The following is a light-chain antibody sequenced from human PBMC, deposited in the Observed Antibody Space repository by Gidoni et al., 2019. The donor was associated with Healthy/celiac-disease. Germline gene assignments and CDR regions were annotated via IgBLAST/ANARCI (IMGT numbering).Light chain of an antibody. J-gene: IGLJ2*01. CDR3: NSRDSSGNHVV. Sequence: SSELTQDSAVSVAFGQTVRITCQGDSLRSYYASWYQQKPGQAPVIVIYGKNNRPSGIPDRFSGSSSGNTASLTITGAQAEDEADYYCNSRDSSGNHVVFGGGTKLTVL. CDR1: SLRSYY. CDR2: GKN. V-gene: IGLV3-19*01.